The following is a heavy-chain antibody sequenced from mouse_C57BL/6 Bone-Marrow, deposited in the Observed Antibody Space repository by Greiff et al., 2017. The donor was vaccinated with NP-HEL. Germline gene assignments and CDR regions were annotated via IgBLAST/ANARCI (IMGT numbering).Heavy chain of an antibody. CDR3: ARSDRYGYYWYFDV. Sequence: VQLQQSGAELVRPGTSVKVSCKASGYAFTNYLIEWVKQRPGQGLEWIGVINPGSGGTNYNEKFKGKATLTADKSSSTASMQLSSLASEDSAGYFCARSDRYGYYWYFDVWGTGTTVTVSS. D-gene: IGHD2-2*01. CDR2: INPGSGGT. CDR1: GYAFTNYL. V-gene: IGHV1-54*01. J-gene: IGHJ1*03.